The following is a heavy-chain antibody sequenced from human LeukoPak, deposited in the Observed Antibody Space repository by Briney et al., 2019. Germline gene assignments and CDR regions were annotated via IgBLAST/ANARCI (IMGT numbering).Heavy chain of an antibody. CDR3: TSRRLVGATIDFDY. J-gene: IGHJ4*02. CDR1: GFTFSGTD. CDR2: IRSKANSYAT. Sequence: GGSLRLSCAASGFTFSGTDMHWVRQASGKGLEWVGRIRSKANSYATTYAASVKGRFTISRDDSKNTAYLQMNSLRADDTAVYYCTSRRLVGATIDFDYWGQGTLVTVSS. V-gene: IGHV3-73*01. D-gene: IGHD1-26*01.